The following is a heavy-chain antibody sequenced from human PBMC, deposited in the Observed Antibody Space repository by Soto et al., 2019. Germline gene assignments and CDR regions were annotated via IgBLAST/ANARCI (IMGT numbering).Heavy chain of an antibody. J-gene: IGHJ4*02. CDR3: ARVGSGGEDYFVYCFDY. CDR1: GFTFSSYA. CDR2: ISGSGGST. Sequence: PGGSLRLSCAASGFTFSSYAMSWVRQAPGKGLEWVSAISGSGGSTYYADSVKGRFTISRDNSKNTLYLQMNSLRAEDTAVYYCARVGSGGEDYFVYCFDYWGQGTLFTVAS. V-gene: IGHV3-23*01. D-gene: IGHD4-17*01.